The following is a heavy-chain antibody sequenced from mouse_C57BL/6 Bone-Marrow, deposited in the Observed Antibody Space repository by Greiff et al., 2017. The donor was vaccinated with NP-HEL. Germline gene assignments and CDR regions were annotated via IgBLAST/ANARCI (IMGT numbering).Heavy chain of an antibody. J-gene: IGHJ3*01. CDR3: ARAGDGYFLWFAY. D-gene: IGHD2-3*01. V-gene: IGHV1-81*01. CDR1: GYTFTSYG. CDR2: IYPRSGNT. Sequence: QVQLQQPGAELARPGASVKLSCKASGYTFTSYGISWVKQRTGQGLEWIGEIYPRSGNTYYNEKFKGKATLTADKSSSTAYMELRSLTSEDSAVYFCARAGDGYFLWFAYWGQGTLVTVSA.